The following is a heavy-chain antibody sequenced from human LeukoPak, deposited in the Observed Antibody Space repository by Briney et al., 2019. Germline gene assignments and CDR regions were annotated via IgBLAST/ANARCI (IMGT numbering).Heavy chain of an antibody. D-gene: IGHD3-9*01. CDR3: ASLLGQYYDILTGYTSRYYFDY. V-gene: IGHV4-59*01. J-gene: IGHJ4*02. Sequence: SETLSLTCTVSGGSISSYYWSWIRQPPGKGLEWIGYIYYSGSTNYNPSLKSRVTISVDTSKNQFSLKLSSVTAADTAVYYCASLLGQYYDILTGYTSRYYFDYWGQGTLVTVSS. CDR2: IYYSGST. CDR1: GGSISSYY.